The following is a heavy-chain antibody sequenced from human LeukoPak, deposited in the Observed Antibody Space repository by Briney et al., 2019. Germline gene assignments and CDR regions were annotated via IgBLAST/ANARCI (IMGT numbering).Heavy chain of an antibody. J-gene: IGHJ6*03. CDR3: ARDLLLLWFGELSGDNYMDV. Sequence: ASVKVSCKASGYTFTSYGISWVRQAPGQGLEWMGWISTYNGNTNYAQKLQGGVTMTTDTSTSTAYMELRSLRSDDTAVYYCARDLLLLWFGELSGDNYMDVWGKGTTVTVSS. D-gene: IGHD3-10*01. V-gene: IGHV1-18*01. CDR2: ISTYNGNT. CDR1: GYTFTSYG.